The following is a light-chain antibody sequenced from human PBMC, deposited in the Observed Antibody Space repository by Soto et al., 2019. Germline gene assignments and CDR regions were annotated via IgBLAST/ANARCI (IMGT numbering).Light chain of an antibody. J-gene: IGKJ5*01. CDR3: QQYNNWPPIT. Sequence: EIVLTQSPGTVSLSPGERATLSCRASQSVSRNLAWYQQKPGQAPRLLIYDASTRATGIPARFSGSGSGTEFTLSISSLQSEDFAVYYCQQYNNWPPITFGQGTRLEIK. CDR1: QSVSRN. CDR2: DAS. V-gene: IGKV3-15*01.